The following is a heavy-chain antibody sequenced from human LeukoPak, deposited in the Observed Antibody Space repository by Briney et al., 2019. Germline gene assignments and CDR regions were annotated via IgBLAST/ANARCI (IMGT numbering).Heavy chain of an antibody. J-gene: IGHJ3*02. D-gene: IGHD2-15*01. CDR1: GFTFSSYG. Sequence: GGSLRLSCAASGFTFSSYGMHWVRQAPGKGLEWVAFIRYDGSNKYYADSVKGRFTISRDNAKETLYVQMNSLRAEDTAVYYCARALVAGVTLNALDIWGQGTMVTVSS. CDR3: ARALVAGVTLNALDI. V-gene: IGHV3-30*02. CDR2: IRYDGSNK.